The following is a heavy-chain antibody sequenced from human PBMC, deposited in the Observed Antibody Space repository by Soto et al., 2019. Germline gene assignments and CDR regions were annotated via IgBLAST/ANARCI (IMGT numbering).Heavy chain of an antibody. V-gene: IGHV4-59*01. CDR3: ARSFMVPVDFFDY. J-gene: IGHJ4*02. CDR1: NGSLSSNY. D-gene: IGHD3-10*01. Sequence: PSETLSLTCTVSNGSLSSNYLSWIRQSPGKGLWCFGNIYYSGSTNYNPSLKSRVTMSVDTSKNQFTLKLSSVTAADTGVYFCARSFMVPVDFFDYWGQGTPVTVYS. CDR2: IYYSGST.